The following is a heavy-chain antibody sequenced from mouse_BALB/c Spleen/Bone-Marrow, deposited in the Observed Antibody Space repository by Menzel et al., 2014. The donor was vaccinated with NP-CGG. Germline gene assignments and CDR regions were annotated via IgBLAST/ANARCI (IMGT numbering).Heavy chain of an antibody. V-gene: IGHV1-54*01. D-gene: IGHD1-1*01. CDR1: GYAFTDYF. Sequence: QVQLQQSGAELVWPGTSVEGSCKASGYAFTDYFIEWVKQRPGQGLAWIGVINPGSGGTNYNEKFKGKATLTADKSSSTAYMQLSSLTSDDSAVYFGVRELVRGMDYWGQGTSVTVAS. J-gene: IGHJ4*01. CDR2: INPGSGGT. CDR3: VRELVRGMDY.